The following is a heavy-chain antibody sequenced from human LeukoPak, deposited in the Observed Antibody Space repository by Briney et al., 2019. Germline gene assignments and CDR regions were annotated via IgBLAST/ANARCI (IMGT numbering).Heavy chain of an antibody. Sequence: GASVKVSCKASGYSFTSYYMHWVRQAPGQGLEWMGFINPSGSSAAYAQKFQGRLTMTRDMFTSTDYMELTSLTSDDTAVYYCARDNSVGETAWWFDPWAREPWSPSPQ. CDR1: GYSFTSYY. J-gene: IGHJ5*02. V-gene: IGHV1-46*01. D-gene: IGHD1-26*01. CDR2: INPSGSSA. CDR3: ARDNSVGETAWWFDP.